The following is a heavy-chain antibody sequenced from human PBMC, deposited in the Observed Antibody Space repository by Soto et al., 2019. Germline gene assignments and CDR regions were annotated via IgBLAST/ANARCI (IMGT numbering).Heavy chain of an antibody. CDR3: TVLQMATVTKDNRTDY. V-gene: IGHV3-15*07. D-gene: IGHD4-17*01. CDR1: GFTFSNAW. Sequence: EVQLVESGGGLVKPGGSLRLSCAASGFTFSNAWMNWVRQAPGTGLEWVGRIKRKTDGGTTDYAAPVKVRFTISRDDSNNTLYLQMTSLKTEDTAVYYCTVLQMATVTKDNRTDYWGQGSLVVVSS. J-gene: IGHJ4*02. CDR2: IKRKTDGGTT.